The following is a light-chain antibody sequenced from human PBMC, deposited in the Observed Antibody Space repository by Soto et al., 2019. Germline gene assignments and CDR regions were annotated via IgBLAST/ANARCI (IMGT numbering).Light chain of an antibody. CDR3: KSYDSSLSGLYV. V-gene: IGLV1-40*01. CDR1: SYNVGKNL. J-gene: IGLJ1*01. CDR2: GNS. Sequence: QSVLTQPPSASGTPGQRVTISCSGGSYNVGKNLVYWYQQLPGTAPKLLIYGNSNRPSGVPDRFSGSKSGTSASLAITGLQAEDEADYYCKSYDSSLSGLYVFGTGTKVTVL.